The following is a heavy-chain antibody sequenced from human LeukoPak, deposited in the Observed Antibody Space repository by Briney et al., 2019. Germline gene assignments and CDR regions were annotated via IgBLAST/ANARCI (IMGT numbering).Heavy chain of an antibody. CDR2: TIPFYGAT. D-gene: IGHD1-26*01. CDR1: GGTLNNYA. CDR3: ARMKGYSYSDY. J-gene: IGHJ4*02. Sequence: SVKVSCKASGGTLNNYAVNWVRQAPGQGLEWMGGTIPFYGATNYAAKFQGRVTITADESTGTVYRELSSLRSEDTAVYYCARMKGYSYSDYWGQGTLVTVSS. V-gene: IGHV1-69*13.